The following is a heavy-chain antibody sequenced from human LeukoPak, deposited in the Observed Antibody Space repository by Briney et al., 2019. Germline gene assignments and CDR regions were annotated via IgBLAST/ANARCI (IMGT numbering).Heavy chain of an antibody. J-gene: IGHJ6*03. Sequence: GASVKVSCKASGYTFTGYYMHWVRQAPGQGLEWMGWINPNSGGTNYAQKFQGRVTMTRDTSISTAYMELSRLRSDDTAVYYCASHMYSSSSFLYSYSYYLAVRGQGTTITVSS. CDR2: INPNSGGT. D-gene: IGHD6-6*01. V-gene: IGHV1-2*02. CDR3: ASHMYSSSSFLYSYSYYLAV. CDR1: GYTFTGYY.